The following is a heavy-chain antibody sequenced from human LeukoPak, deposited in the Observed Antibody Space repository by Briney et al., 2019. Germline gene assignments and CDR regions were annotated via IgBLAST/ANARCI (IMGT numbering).Heavy chain of an antibody. CDR3: AKDTVGARGLDY. J-gene: IGHJ4*02. Sequence: PGGSLRLSCAASGFTFSSYAMSWVRQAPGKGLQWVSAISGSGATTYYADSVKGRFTISRDNSKNTLYLQMNSLRAEDTAVYYCAKDTVGARGLDYWGQGALVAVSS. CDR2: ISGSGATT. V-gene: IGHV3-23*01. CDR1: GFTFSSYA. D-gene: IGHD1-26*01.